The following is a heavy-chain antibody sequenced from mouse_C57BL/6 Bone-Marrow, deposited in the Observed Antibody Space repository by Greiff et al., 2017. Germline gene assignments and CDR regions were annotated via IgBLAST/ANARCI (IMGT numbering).Heavy chain of an antibody. D-gene: IGHD2-12*01. CDR1: GYTFTSYW. V-gene: IGHV1-50*01. J-gene: IGHJ2*01. CDR3: ARGSYDPSDY. CDR2: IDPSESYT. Sequence: VQLQQPGAELVKPGASVKLSCKASGYTFTSYWMQWVKQRPGQGLEWIGEIDPSESYTNYNQKFKGKATLTVDTSSSTAYMQLSSLTSEDSAVYYCARGSYDPSDYWGQGTTLTVSS.